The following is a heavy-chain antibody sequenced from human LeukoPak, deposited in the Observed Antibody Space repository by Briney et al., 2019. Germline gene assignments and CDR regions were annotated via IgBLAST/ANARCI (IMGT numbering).Heavy chain of an antibody. Sequence: PGGSLRLSCAASGFTFRNYGMHWVRQAPGKGLEWVAVISYDGSNKYYADSVKGRFTISRDNAKNSLYLQMSNLRAEDTAVYFCARGGGLDVWGQGATVTVSS. CDR1: GFTFRNYG. CDR2: ISYDGSNK. V-gene: IGHV3-30*03. CDR3: ARGGGLDV. J-gene: IGHJ6*02. D-gene: IGHD3-16*01.